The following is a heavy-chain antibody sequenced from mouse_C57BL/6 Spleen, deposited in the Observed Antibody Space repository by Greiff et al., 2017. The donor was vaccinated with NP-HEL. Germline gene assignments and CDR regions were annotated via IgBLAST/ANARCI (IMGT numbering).Heavy chain of an antibody. Sequence: VQLQQPGAELVRPGSSVKLSCKASGYTFTSYWMDWVKQRPGQGLEWIGNIYPSDSETHYNQKFKDKATLTVDKSSSTAYMQLSSLTSEDSAVYYCARAYWDAYYFDYWGQGTTLTVSS. CDR1: GYTFTSYW. V-gene: IGHV1-61*01. CDR3: ARAYWDAYYFDY. D-gene: IGHD4-1*01. CDR2: IYPSDSET. J-gene: IGHJ2*01.